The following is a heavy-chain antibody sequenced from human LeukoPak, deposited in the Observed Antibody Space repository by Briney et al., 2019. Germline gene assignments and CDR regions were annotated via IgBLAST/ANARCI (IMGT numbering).Heavy chain of an antibody. CDR3: AREGYYGSGSPPSLYFDY. D-gene: IGHD3-10*01. V-gene: IGHV3-30-3*01. CDR1: GFTFRNYV. CDR2: TSSDLNVK. Sequence: GGSLRLSCAASGFTFRNYVIHWVRQAPGKGLEWVAVTSSDLNVKLYADYVKGRFTTSRENSRSTLYLQMNSLRPEDTAIYYCAREGYYGSGSPPSLYFDYWGQGTLVTVSS. J-gene: IGHJ4*02.